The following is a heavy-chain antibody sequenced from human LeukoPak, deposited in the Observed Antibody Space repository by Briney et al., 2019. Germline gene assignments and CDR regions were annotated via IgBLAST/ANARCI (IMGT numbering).Heavy chain of an antibody. CDR3: ARDYGGSSPFDY. CDR1: GFAFNTYS. V-gene: IGHV3-48*04. Sequence: PGGSLRLSCAASGFAFNTYSMNWVRQAPGKGLEWVSYISSSGSTIYYADSVKGRFSISRDNAKNSLYLQMNSLRAEDTAVYYCARDYGGSSPFDYWGQGTLVTVSS. D-gene: IGHD4-23*01. CDR2: ISSSGSTI. J-gene: IGHJ4*02.